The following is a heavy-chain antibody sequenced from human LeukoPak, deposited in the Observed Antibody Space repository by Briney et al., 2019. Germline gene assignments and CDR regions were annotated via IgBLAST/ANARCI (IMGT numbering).Heavy chain of an antibody. CDR3: AKGVFLGGDYFDH. J-gene: IGHJ4*02. V-gene: IGHV3-15*01. D-gene: IGHD3-16*01. CDR1: GFTFSNAW. CDR2: IKSKTDGGTT. Sequence: GGSLRLSCAASGFTFSNAWMSWVRQAPGKGLEWVGRIKSKTDGGTTDYAAPVKGRFTISRDDSKNTLYPQMNSLRAEDTAVYYRAKGVFLGGDYFDHWGQGTLVTVSS.